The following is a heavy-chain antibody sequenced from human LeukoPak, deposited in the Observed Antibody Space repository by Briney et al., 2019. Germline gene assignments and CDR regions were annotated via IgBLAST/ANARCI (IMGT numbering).Heavy chain of an antibody. Sequence: SETLSLTCAVSGGSISSSNWWSWVRQPPGKGLEWIGEIYHSGSTNYNPSLKSRVTISVDKSKNQFSLKLSSATAEETAVYYCASRYFDWTRSSYGMDVWGKGTTVTVSS. CDR1: GGSISSSNW. V-gene: IGHV4-4*02. J-gene: IGHJ6*04. CDR3: ASRYFDWTRSSYGMDV. CDR2: IYHSGST. D-gene: IGHD3-9*01.